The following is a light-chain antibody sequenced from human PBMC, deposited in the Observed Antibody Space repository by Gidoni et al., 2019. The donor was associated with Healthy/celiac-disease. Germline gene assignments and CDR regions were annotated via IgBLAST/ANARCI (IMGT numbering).Light chain of an antibody. V-gene: IGKV3-20*01. CDR1: QSVSSSY. CDR3: QQYGSPIT. Sequence: EIVLTQSPGTLSLSPGERATLSCRASQSVSSSYLAWYQQKPGQAPRLLIYGASSRATGIPDRFSGSGSGTDFTLTISRLEPEDFAVYYCQQYGSPITFXHXTRLEIK. CDR2: GAS. J-gene: IGKJ5*01.